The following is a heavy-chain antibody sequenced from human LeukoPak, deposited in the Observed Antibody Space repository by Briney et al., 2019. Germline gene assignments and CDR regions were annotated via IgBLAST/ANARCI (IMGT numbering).Heavy chain of an antibody. CDR1: GGSISSGGYS. D-gene: IGHD4-23*01. CDR3: ARIGKAAYYYGMDV. CDR2: INHSGST. V-gene: IGHV4-34*01. Sequence: PSETLSLTCAVSGGSISSGGYSWSWIRQPPGKGLEWIGEINHSGSTNYNPSLKSRVTISVDTSKNQFSLKLSSVTAADTAVYYCARIGKAAYYYGMDVWGQGTTVTVSS. J-gene: IGHJ6*02.